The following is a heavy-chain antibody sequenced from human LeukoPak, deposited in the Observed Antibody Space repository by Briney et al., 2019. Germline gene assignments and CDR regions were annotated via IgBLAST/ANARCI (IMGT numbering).Heavy chain of an antibody. CDR3: ARETAPYYYYYMDV. Sequence: PGGSLRLSCAASGFTVSSNYMSWVRQAPGKGLEWVSVIYSGGSTYYADSVKGRFTIFRDNSKNTLYLQMNSLRAEDTAVYYCARETAPYYYYYMDVWGKGTTVTVSS. V-gene: IGHV3-53*01. CDR1: GFTVSSNY. D-gene: IGHD6-25*01. J-gene: IGHJ6*03. CDR2: IYSGGST.